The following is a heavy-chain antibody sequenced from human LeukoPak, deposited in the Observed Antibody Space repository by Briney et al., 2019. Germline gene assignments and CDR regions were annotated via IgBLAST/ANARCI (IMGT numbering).Heavy chain of an antibody. CDR1: GGSISSYY. D-gene: IGHD3-10*01. CDR3: ARILGSYFDY. V-gene: IGHV4-59*01. Sequence: SETLSLTCTVSGGSISSYYWSWIRQPPGEGLEWIGYIYFSGSTHYNPSLKSRVTMSVDTSKNQFSLKLSSVTAADTAVYYCARILGSYFDYWGQGTLVTASS. CDR2: IYFSGST. J-gene: IGHJ4*02.